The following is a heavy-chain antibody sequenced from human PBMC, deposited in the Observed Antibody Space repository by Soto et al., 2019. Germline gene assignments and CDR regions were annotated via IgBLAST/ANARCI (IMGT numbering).Heavy chain of an antibody. V-gene: IGHV4-30-2*01. CDR2: IYHIGST. CDR1: GGSISSGGYS. D-gene: IGHD3-10*01. CDR3: ARAHGSGWGAFDI. J-gene: IGHJ3*02. Sequence: PSETLSLTCAVSGGSISSGGYSWSWIRQPPGKGLEWIGYIYHIGSTYYNPSLKSRVTISVDRSKNQFSLKLSSVTAAYTAVYYCARAHGSGWGAFDIWGQGTMVTVSS.